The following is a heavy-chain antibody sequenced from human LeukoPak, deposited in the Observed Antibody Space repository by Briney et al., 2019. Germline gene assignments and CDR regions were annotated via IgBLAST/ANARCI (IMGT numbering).Heavy chain of an antibody. CDR1: GFTFNTFR. J-gene: IGHJ4*02. Sequence: GGSLRLSCAAFGFTFNTFRMSWLRQTPGKGLEWVATINQDGSEKYNVDSVKGRFMISRGNAKNSLYLQMNSLRAEDTAVYYCAGSGGYDYWGQGTLVTVSS. V-gene: IGHV3-7*01. CDR2: INQDGSEK. CDR3: AGSGGYDY. D-gene: IGHD5-12*01.